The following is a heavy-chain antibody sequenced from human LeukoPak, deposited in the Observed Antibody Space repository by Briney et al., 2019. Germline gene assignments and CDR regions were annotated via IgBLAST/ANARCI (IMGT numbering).Heavy chain of an antibody. V-gene: IGHV3-7*01. CDR2: IKYHGSDE. Sequence: GGSLRLSCAASGFTFSDYWMSWVRQAPGRGLEWVANIKYHGSDEHYVDSVRGRFTISRDNAKNSLFLQMNSLRAEDTAVYYCARIGGSGTYWDYWGQGTLVTVSS. CDR3: ARIGGSGTYWDY. D-gene: IGHD3-10*01. CDR1: GFTFSDYW. J-gene: IGHJ4*02.